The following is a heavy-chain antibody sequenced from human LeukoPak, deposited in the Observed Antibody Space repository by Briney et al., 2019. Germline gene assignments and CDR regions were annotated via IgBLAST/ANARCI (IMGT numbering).Heavy chain of an antibody. Sequence: PSETPSLTCTVSGGSISSGGCNWSWIRQHPGKGLEWIGYIYYSGNTYYNPSLKSRVTISVDTSKNQFSLKLSSVTAADTAVYYCARQIREGWFDPWGQGTQLTFSS. D-gene: IGHD3-16*01. J-gene: IGHJ5*02. CDR3: ARQIREGWFDP. CDR1: GGSISSGGCN. V-gene: IGHV4-39*01. CDR2: IYYSGNT.